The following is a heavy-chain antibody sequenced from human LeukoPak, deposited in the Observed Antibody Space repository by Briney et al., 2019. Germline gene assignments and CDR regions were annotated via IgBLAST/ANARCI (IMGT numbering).Heavy chain of an antibody. J-gene: IGHJ4*02. CDR2: ISGSGGST. CDR1: GFTFSSYA. D-gene: IGHD6-13*01. Sequence: PGGSLRLSCAASGFTFSSYAMSWVPQAPGKGLEWVSAISGSGGSTYYADSVKGRFSISRDNSRNTLYMQMNSLRAEDTAVYYCAKDAAGPEYWGQGTLVTVSS. CDR3: AKDAAGPEY. V-gene: IGHV3-23*01.